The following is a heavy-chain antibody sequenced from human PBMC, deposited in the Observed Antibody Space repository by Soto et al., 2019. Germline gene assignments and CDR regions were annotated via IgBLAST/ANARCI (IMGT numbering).Heavy chain of an antibody. Sequence: QITLKESGPTLVKPTQTLTLTCTFSGFSLSTSGMGVAWIRQPPGKALEWLALIYWDDDKRYSPSLKSRLTITKDTSKNQVVLTMTNRDPVDTATYYCTHSRKSYYDILTGYNYWGQGTLVTVSS. CDR2: IYWDDDK. CDR3: THSRKSYYDILTGYNY. CDR1: GFSLSTSGMG. D-gene: IGHD3-9*01. J-gene: IGHJ4*02. V-gene: IGHV2-5*02.